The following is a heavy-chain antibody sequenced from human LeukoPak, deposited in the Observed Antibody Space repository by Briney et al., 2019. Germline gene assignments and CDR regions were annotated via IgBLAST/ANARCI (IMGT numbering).Heavy chain of an antibody. V-gene: IGHV1-2*02. D-gene: IGHD2-21*01. CDR3: AVAPGDY. CDR1: GYTFTGYY. Sequence: GASVKVSCKASGYTFTGYYIHWVRQAPGQGLEWMGWINPNNDYTYYAQKFQDRVTLTRDTSISTVYMELSGLTSDDTALYYCAVAPGDYWGQGTLVIVSA. J-gene: IGHJ4*02. CDR2: INPNNDYT.